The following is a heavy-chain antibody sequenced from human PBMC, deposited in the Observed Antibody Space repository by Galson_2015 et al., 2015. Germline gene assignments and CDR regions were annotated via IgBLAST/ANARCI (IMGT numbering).Heavy chain of an antibody. D-gene: IGHD6-19*01. J-gene: IGHJ4*02. V-gene: IGHV3-64D*08. CDR3: VKETQTGDSSGWVDY. CDR1: GFTFSSYA. CDR2: ISSNGGST. Sequence: SLRLSCAASGFTFSSYAMHWVRQAPGKGLEYVSAISSNGGSTYYADSVKGRFIISRDNSKNTLYLQMSSLRAEDTAVYYCVKETQTGDSSGWVDYWGQGTLVTVSS.